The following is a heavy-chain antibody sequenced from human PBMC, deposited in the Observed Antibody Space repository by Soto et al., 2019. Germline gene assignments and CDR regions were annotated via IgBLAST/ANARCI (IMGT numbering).Heavy chain of an antibody. D-gene: IGHD5-18*01. CDR3: AKALYSYGNYYYYYGMDV. V-gene: IGHV3-23*01. CDR2: ISGSGGST. J-gene: IGHJ6*02. CDR1: GFTFSSYA. Sequence: GGSLRLSCAASGFTFSSYAMSWVRQAPGKGLEWVSAISGSGGSTYYADSVKGRFTISRDNSKNTLYLQMNSLRAEDTAVYYCAKALYSYGNYYYYYGMDVWGQGTTVTVSS.